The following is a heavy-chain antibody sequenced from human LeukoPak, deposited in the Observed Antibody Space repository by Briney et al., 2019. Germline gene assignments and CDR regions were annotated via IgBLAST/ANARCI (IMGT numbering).Heavy chain of an antibody. D-gene: IGHD5-12*01. Sequence: GGSLRLSCAASGFTFSNYNMNWVRQAPGKGLEWVSYISSDSATKYYADSVKGRFTISRDNAKDSLHLQMNSLRAEDTAVYYCARGDSGSKDWGQGTLVTVSS. CDR1: GFTFSNYN. CDR2: ISSDSATK. V-gene: IGHV3-48*01. J-gene: IGHJ4*02. CDR3: ARGDSGSKD.